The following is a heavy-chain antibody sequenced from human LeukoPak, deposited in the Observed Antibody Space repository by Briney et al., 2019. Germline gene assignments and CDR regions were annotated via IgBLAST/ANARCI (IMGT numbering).Heavy chain of an antibody. J-gene: IGHJ4*02. Sequence: GGSLRLSCAASGLTFGSYTMSWVRQAPGKGLEWVSGITATGSRTYYADSVKGRFTISRDSSKNALYLQLNSLGVDDTAVYYCATSMGGGNIDYWGQGTLVTVSS. D-gene: IGHD3-16*01. CDR2: ITATGSRT. V-gene: IGHV3-23*01. CDR1: GLTFGSYT. CDR3: ATSMGGGNIDY.